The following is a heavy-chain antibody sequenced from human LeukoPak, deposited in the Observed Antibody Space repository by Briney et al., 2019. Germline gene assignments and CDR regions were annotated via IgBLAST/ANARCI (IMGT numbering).Heavy chain of an antibody. D-gene: IGHD5-18*01. CDR1: GFTVSSKY. Sequence: GGSLRLSCAASGFTVSSKYMTWVRQAPGKGLEWVSLIYSAGSTYYADSVKGRFTISRDNSKNTLYLQMNSLRVEDTAVYYCARPMGRDTASDAFDIWGQGTMVTVSS. V-gene: IGHV3-53*01. CDR2: IYSAGST. CDR3: ARPMGRDTASDAFDI. J-gene: IGHJ3*02.